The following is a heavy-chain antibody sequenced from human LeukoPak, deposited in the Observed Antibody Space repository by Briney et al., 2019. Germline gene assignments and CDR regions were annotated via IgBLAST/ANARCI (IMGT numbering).Heavy chain of an antibody. CDR3: ARGGDGYNSYYYYYMDV. CDR2: INPSGGST. V-gene: IGHV1-2*02. D-gene: IGHD5-24*01. CDR1: GYTFTSYY. J-gene: IGHJ6*03. Sequence: GASVKVSCKASGYTFTSYYMHWVRQAPGQGLEWMGIINPSGGSTNYAQKFQGGVTMTRDTSISTAYMELSRLRSDDTAVYYCARGGDGYNSYYYYYMDVWGKGTTVTVSS.